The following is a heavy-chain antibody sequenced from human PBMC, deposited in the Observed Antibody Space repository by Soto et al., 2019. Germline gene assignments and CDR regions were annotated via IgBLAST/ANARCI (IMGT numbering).Heavy chain of an antibody. V-gene: IGHV4-34*01. D-gene: IGHD6-13*01. J-gene: IGHJ6*03. Sequence: SETLSLTCAVYGGSFSDYYWSWIRQPPGKGLEWIGEINHSGSTNYNPSLKSRVTISVDTSKNQFSLKLSSVTAADTAVYYCARGEGIADYYYYMDVWGKGTTVTVSS. CDR2: INHSGST. CDR1: GGSFSDYY. CDR3: ARGEGIADYYYYMDV.